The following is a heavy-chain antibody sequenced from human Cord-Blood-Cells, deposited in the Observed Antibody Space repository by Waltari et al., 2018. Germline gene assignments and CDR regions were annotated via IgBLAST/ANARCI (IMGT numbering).Heavy chain of an antibody. V-gene: IGHV1-58*01. CDR3: AALPLGYCSSTSCYRQIVWFDP. J-gene: IGHJ5*02. Sequence: QMQLVQSGPEVKKPGTSVKVSCKASGFTFTSSAVQWVRQARGQRLEWIGWIVVGSGNTNYAQKFQERVTITRDMSTSTAYMELSSLRSEDTAVYYCAALPLGYCSSTSCYRQIVWFDPWGQGTLVTVSS. D-gene: IGHD2-2*01. CDR1: GFTFTSSA. CDR2: IVVGSGNT.